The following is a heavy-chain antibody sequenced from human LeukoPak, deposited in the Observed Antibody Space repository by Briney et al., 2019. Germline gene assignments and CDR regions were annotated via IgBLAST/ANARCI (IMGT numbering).Heavy chain of an antibody. D-gene: IGHD3-22*01. CDR3: ARGPITTRSHFDY. V-gene: IGHV1-46*01. CDR1: GYTFTTYY. J-gene: IGHJ4*02. CDR2: LNPSSGST. Sequence: ASVKVSCKASGYTFTTYYMHWVRQAPGQGLEWMGILNPSSGSTSYAQRFQGRVTMTRDTSTSTFYMELRSLRSEDTAVYYCARGPITTRSHFDYWGQGTLVTVSS.